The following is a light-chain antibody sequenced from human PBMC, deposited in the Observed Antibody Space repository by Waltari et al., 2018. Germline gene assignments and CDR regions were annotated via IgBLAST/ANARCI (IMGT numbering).Light chain of an antibody. J-gene: IGLJ2*01. CDR2: CNS. CDR3: QSYDSSLSGSV. V-gene: IGLV1-40*01. CDR1: SSNIGAGSD. Sequence: QSGLTQPPSVSGAPGQRVTIPCTGSSSNIGAGSDVHWYQLLPGTAPKLLIYCNSNRPSGVPDRFSGSKSGTSASRAITGLQAEDEAGYYCQSYDSSLSGSVFGGGTKLTVL.